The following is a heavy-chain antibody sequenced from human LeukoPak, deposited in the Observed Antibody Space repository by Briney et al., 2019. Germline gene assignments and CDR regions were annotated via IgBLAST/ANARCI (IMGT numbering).Heavy chain of an antibody. Sequence: HAGPCLRLSLSAVALSFISYGTRSGRHAPGKGLEWGVVISNDRSNKYSADTVQGRFTISRDNSQNTLYLRMNSLRAEAAAVYYCAKDLVCSGGSCYSAFDIWGQGTMVTVSS. CDR1: ALSFISYG. CDR2: ISNDRSNK. D-gene: IGHD2-15*01. V-gene: IGHV3-30*18. CDR3: AKDLVCSGGSCYSAFDI. J-gene: IGHJ3*02.